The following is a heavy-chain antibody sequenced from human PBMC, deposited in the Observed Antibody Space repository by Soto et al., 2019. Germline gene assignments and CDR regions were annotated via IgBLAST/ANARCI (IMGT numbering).Heavy chain of an antibody. CDR2: IIPIFGTA. V-gene: IGHV1-69*01. CDR3: ARSQIGGTIFGVVTSPFDY. CDR1: GGTFSSYA. Sequence: QVQLVQSGAEVKKPGSSVKVSCKASGGTFSSYAISWVRQAPGQGLEWMGGIIPIFGTANYAQKFQGRVTIPADESTSTDYMELSSLRSEDTAVYYCARSQIGGTIFGVVTSPFDYWGQATLVTVSS. D-gene: IGHD3-3*01. J-gene: IGHJ4*02.